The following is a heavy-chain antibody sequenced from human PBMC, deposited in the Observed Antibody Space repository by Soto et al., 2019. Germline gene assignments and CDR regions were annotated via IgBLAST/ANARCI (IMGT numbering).Heavy chain of an antibody. V-gene: IGHV3-30*03. D-gene: IGHD3-22*01. Sequence: QVQLVESGGGVVQPGRSLRLSCVASGFSFSSYGMYWVRQAPGKGLEWVTVISYDGSNKDSADSVKGRFTISRDNSKNTLYLQMNSLRAEDTAVYYCASPYDSSGYYYALDYWGQGALVTVSS. CDR1: GFSFSSYG. CDR2: ISYDGSNK. J-gene: IGHJ4*02. CDR3: ASPYDSSGYYYALDY.